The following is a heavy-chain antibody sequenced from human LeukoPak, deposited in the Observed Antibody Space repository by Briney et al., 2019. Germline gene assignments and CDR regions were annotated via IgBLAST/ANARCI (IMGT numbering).Heavy chain of an antibody. V-gene: IGHV5-51*01. CDR3: ARSSGYSSSSGPDY. J-gene: IGHJ4*02. CDR2: IYPSDSDS. CDR1: NYTFSRHW. Sequence: GESLKISCKGSNYTFSRHWIGWVRQTPEKGLEWMGIIYPSDSDSRYSPSFQGQVTISADKSISTAYLQWSSLKASDTAMYYCARSSGYSSSSGPDYWGQGTLVTVSS. D-gene: IGHD6-6*01.